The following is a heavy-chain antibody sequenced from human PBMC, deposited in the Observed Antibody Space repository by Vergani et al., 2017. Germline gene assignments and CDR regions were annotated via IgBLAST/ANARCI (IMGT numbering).Heavy chain of an antibody. CDR2: IRNDGSNK. CDR1: GFTFTRVC. V-gene: IGHV3-30*02. J-gene: IGHJ4*02. CDR3: AKDNDALTGNWEGVDS. D-gene: IGHD3-9*01. Sequence: QVQLVESGGGVVQPGGSLRLSCAASGFTFTRVCMHWVRQAPGKGLEWVSFIRNDGSNKYYGDSVKGRFTISRDISKNTLYLEMNQVRPEDTAIYYCAKDNDALTGNWEGVDSWGQGTLVTVSS.